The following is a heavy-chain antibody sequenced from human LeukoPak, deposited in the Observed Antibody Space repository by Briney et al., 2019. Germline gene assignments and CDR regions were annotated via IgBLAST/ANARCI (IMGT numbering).Heavy chain of an antibody. Sequence: ASVKVSCKASGYTFTSYDINWVRQATGQGLEWMGWMNPNSGNTGYAQKFQGRVTITRNTSISTAYMELSSLRSEGTAVYYCARGRRAAAGTDYWGQGTLATVSS. V-gene: IGHV1-8*03. J-gene: IGHJ4*02. CDR3: ARGRRAAAGTDY. D-gene: IGHD6-13*01. CDR2: MNPNSGNT. CDR1: GYTFTSYD.